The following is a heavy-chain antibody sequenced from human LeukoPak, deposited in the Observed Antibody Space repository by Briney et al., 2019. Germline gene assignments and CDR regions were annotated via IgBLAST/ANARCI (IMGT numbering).Heavy chain of an antibody. CDR1: GGTFSSYA. CDR2: IIPIFGTA. Sequence: SVKVSCKAAGGTFSSYAISWVRLSAGHGLVWMEGIIPIFGTANYAQKFQGRVTITTDESTSTAYMELSSLRSEDTAVYYCASHYCSSTSCHIDYWGQGTLVTVSS. V-gene: IGHV1-69*05. D-gene: IGHD2-2*01. CDR3: ASHYCSSTSCHIDY. J-gene: IGHJ4*02.